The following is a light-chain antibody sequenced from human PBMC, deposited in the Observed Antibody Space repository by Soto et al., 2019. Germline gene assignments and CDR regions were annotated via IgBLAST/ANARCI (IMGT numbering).Light chain of an antibody. CDR2: AAS. J-gene: IGKJ2*01. CDR1: QDIAGW. CDR3: HQANSFPYT. Sequence: DIQMTQSPSSVSASVGDRVTITCRASQDIAGWLAWYQQKPGKDPKLLIYAASSLQSGVPSRFSGGGSGTDFTLTISSLQPEDFATYYCHQANSFPYTFGQGNKLEIK. V-gene: IGKV1-12*02.